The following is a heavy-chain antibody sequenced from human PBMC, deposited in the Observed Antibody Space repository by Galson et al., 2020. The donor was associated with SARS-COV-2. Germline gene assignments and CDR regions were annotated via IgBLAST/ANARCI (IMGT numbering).Heavy chain of an antibody. CDR1: GGSISRYY. Sequence: ETSETLSLTCTVSGGSISRYYWSWIRQPPGKGLEWIGYLYYSGSTNYNPSLKSRVTISVDTSKNQFSLTLTSVTAADTAVYYCARHMVTMVRGVIKTYYYYGLDVWGQGTTVTVSS. CDR3: ARHMVTMVRGVIKTYYYYGLDV. V-gene: IGHV4-59*01. D-gene: IGHD3-10*01. J-gene: IGHJ6*02. CDR2: LYYSGST.